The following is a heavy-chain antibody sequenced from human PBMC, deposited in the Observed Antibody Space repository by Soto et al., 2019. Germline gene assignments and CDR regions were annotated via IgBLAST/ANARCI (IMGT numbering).Heavy chain of an antibody. J-gene: IGHJ5*02. CDR1: GGSISSGFYS. V-gene: IGHV4-30-2*01. D-gene: IGHD2-21*02. CDR3: ARGSDGVWNWFDP. CDR2: IYNSGNT. Sequence: SETLSLTCAVSGGSISSGFYSWSWIRQPPGQGLEWIGYIYNSGNTYYNPSLMSRVTISVDRSQNHFSLKLTSVTAADTAVYYRARGSDGVWNWFDPWGQGTQVTVSS.